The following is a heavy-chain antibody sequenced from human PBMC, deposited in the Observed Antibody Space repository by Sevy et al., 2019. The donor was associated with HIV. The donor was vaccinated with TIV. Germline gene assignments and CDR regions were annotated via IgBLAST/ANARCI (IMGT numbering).Heavy chain of an antibody. J-gene: IGHJ6*02. Sequence: SETLSLTCIVSGGSISDYYWSWIRQPPGKGPEWIGYIYYSGSTKYNPSLKSRVTISVDTSKNQFDLKLSSVTAADTAVYYCARVNYDSSGYYPTDYGMDVWGQGTTVTVSS. CDR2: IYYSGST. CDR1: GGSISDYY. V-gene: IGHV4-59*01. D-gene: IGHD3-22*01. CDR3: ARVNYDSSGYYPTDYGMDV.